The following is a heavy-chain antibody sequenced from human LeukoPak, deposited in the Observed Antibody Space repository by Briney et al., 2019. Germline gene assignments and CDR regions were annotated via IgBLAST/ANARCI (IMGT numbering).Heavy chain of an antibody. CDR3: ARVPYSTSFDY. CDR1: GYTFTGSY. D-gene: IGHD6-13*01. CDR2: INPNSGDT. Sequence: GASVKVSCKTSGYTFTGSYIHWVRQAPGQGLEWMGWINPNSGDTNYAQKFQARVTMTTFTSISTAYMELTSLRSDDTAIYYCARVPYSTSFDYWGLGTLVTVSS. J-gene: IGHJ4*02. V-gene: IGHV1-2*02.